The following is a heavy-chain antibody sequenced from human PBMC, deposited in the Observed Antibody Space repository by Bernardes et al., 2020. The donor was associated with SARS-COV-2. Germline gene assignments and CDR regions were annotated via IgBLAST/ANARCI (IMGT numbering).Heavy chain of an antibody. V-gene: IGHV3-15*01. CDR3: TTDRSYDYVWGSYRYPDY. CDR1: GFTFSNAW. Sequence: GGSLRLSCAASGFTFSNAWMSWVRQAPGKGLEWVGRITSKTDGGTTDYAAPVKGRFTISRDDSKNTLYLQMNSLKTEDTAVYYCTTDRSYDYVWGSYRYPDYWGQGTLVTVSS. CDR2: ITSKTDGGTT. D-gene: IGHD3-16*02. J-gene: IGHJ4*02.